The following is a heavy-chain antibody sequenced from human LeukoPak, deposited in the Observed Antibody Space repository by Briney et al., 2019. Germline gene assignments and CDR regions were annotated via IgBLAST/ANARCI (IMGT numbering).Heavy chain of an antibody. CDR1: GYTFTGYY. Sequence: GASVKVSCKASGYTFTGYYMHWVRQAPGQGPEWMGWINPNSGGTNYAQKFQGRVTMTRDTSISTAYMEPSRLRSDDTAVYYCARGLGYCSSTSCSGGYYYYMDVWGKGTTVTVSS. CDR2: INPNSGGT. CDR3: ARGLGYCSSTSCSGGYYYYMDV. J-gene: IGHJ6*03. V-gene: IGHV1-2*02. D-gene: IGHD2-2*01.